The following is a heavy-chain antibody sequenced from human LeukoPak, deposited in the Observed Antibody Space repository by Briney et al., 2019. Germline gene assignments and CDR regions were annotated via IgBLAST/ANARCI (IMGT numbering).Heavy chain of an antibody. V-gene: IGHV3-23*01. Sequence: GGSLRLSCAASGFTFSSYTMSWVRQAPGKGLEWVSTITTSDGNTYYADSVKGRFTISRDNSKNTLYLQMNSLRAEDTAVYYCANEIRPNDYWGQGTQVTVSS. D-gene: IGHD4-17*01. CDR2: ITTSDGNT. J-gene: IGHJ4*02. CDR1: GFTFSSYT. CDR3: ANEIRPNDY.